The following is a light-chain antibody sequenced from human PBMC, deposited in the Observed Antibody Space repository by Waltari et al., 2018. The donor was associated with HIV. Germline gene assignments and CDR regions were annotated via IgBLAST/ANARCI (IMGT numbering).Light chain of an antibody. V-gene: IGLV3-10*01. J-gene: IGLJ3*02. CDR1: LIPSKY. CDR2: EGY. Sequence: SYELTQAPSVSVSPGPTARITCFGPLIPSKYPFWYQQKSGQAPVVVIYEGYKRPSGIPERVSGSRSGTTATLTITGAQVDDEGDYYCYSTDSSGKGVFGGGTKLTVL. CDR3: YSTDSSGKGV.